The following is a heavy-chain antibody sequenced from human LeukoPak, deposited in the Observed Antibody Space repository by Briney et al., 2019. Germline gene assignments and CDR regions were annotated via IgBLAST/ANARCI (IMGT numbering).Heavy chain of an antibody. CDR1: GGSISSYY. V-gene: IGHV4-59*01. Sequence: SETLSLTCTVSGGSISSYYWSWIRQPPGKGLEWIGYIYYSGSTNYNPSLKSRVTISVDTSKNQFSLKLSSVTAADTAVYYCAREDSGGSRYFDLWGRGTLVTVSS. J-gene: IGHJ2*01. CDR3: AREDSGGSRYFDL. CDR2: IYYSGST. D-gene: IGHD3-22*01.